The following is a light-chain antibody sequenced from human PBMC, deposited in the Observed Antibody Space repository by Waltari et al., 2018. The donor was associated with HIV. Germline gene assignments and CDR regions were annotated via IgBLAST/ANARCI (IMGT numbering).Light chain of an antibody. V-gene: IGLV3-25*03. Sequence: SNDLTQSSSVSVSPGQTARITCSGAALSKQYSYWYQHKPGQAPLLLIYKDTERPAEIPERFEGSRSGTTATFTITGVQPEDEADYYCQSADISGTHLFVFAAGTKVTVL. CDR2: KDT. J-gene: IGLJ1*01. CDR3: QSADISGTHLFV. CDR1: ALSKQY.